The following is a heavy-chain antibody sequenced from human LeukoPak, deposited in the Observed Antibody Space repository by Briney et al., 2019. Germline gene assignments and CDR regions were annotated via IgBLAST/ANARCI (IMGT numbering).Heavy chain of an antibody. D-gene: IGHD6-19*01. CDR1: GFTFSNAW. J-gene: IGHJ3*02. CDR3: TTEGYRSGWWAAFDI. V-gene: IGHV3-15*01. Sequence: KTGGSLRLSCEASGFTFSNAWMSWVRQAPGKGLEWVGRIKSRTGGGTTDYAAPVKGRFTISRDDSKNTLFLQMKSLKTEDTAVYYCTTEGYRSGWWAAFDIWGQGTMVTVSS. CDR2: IKSRTGGGTT.